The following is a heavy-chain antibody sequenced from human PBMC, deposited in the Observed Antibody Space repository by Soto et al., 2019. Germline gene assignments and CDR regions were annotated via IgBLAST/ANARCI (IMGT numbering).Heavy chain of an antibody. J-gene: IGHJ4*02. CDR2: ISVSAGTT. CDR1: GLTFSSYP. V-gene: IGHV3-23*01. CDR3: AKDGIRGIHIDN. Sequence: GGSLRLSCEASGLTFSSYPMSWVRQAPGKGLQWVSSISVSAGTTYYADYVKGRFTISRNNSKNTLYLQMNRLRAEDTAVYYCAKDGIRGIHIDNWGQGTLVTVSS.